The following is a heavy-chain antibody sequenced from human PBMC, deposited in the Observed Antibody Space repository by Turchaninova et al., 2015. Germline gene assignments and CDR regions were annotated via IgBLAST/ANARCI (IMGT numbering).Heavy chain of an antibody. J-gene: IGHJ4*02. D-gene: IGHD5-12*01. CDR1: GGSISSSSYY. CDR2: IYYSGST. V-gene: IGHV4-39*07. CDR3: ARDGYSDYAGPFDF. Sequence: QLQLQESGPGLVKPSETLALTCTAAGGSISSSSYYWGCLCPPPGTGLEWIGGIYYSGSTYYHPSLKSRVTISVDMSKNQFSLNLSSVTAADTAVYYCARDGYSDYAGPFDFWGQGTLVTVSS.